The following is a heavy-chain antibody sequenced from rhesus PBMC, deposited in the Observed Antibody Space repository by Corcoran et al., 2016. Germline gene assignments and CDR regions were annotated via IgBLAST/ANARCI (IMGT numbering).Heavy chain of an antibody. CDR1: GGSISDDYY. CDR2: IYGSGGGT. J-gene: IGHJ4*01. V-gene: IGHV4-106*01. Sequence: QVQLQESGPGLVKPSETLSLTCAVSGGSISDDYYWSWIRQPPGKGLEWIGYIYGSGGGTNYNPALKNRVTISIDTSKNQFSLKLGSGTAADTAVYYCARVPGYFDYWGQGVLVTVSS. CDR3: ARVPGYFDY.